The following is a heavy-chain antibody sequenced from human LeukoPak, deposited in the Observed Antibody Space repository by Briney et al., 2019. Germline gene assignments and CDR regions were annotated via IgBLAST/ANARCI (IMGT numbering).Heavy chain of an antibody. CDR3: ARGTYYYDSSGYIGY. CDR1: GFTFSSYS. CDR2: ISSSGSTI. Sequence: GGSLRLSCAASGFTFSSYSMNWVRQAPGKGVEWVSYISSSGSTIYYADSVKGRFTISRDNAKNSLYLQMNSLRAEDTAVYYCARGTYYYDSSGYIGYWGQGTLVTASS. D-gene: IGHD3-22*01. V-gene: IGHV3-48*01. J-gene: IGHJ4*02.